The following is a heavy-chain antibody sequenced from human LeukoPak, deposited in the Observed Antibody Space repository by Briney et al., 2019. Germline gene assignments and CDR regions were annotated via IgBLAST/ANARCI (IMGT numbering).Heavy chain of an antibody. CDR3: ARGLTGYYIFAFDI. CDR2: IYNSGST. D-gene: IGHD3-9*01. CDR1: GASTSSGLYY. Sequence: ASETLSLTCTVSGASTSSGLYYWNWFRQPAGKGLEYIGRIYNSGSTNYNPSLKSRVTMSVDTSKNQFSLKLSSVTAADTAVYYCARGLTGYYIFAFDIWGQGTMVTVSS. V-gene: IGHV4-61*02. J-gene: IGHJ3*02.